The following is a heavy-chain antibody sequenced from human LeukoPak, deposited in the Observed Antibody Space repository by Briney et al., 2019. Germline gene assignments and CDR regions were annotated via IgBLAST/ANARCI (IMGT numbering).Heavy chain of an antibody. Sequence: ASVKVSCKASGYTFTSYYMHWVRQAPGQGLEWMGIINPSGGSTSYAQKFQGRVTMTGDTSTSTVYMELSSLRSEDTAVYYCARDLGRWLQKDNWFDPWGQGTLVTVSS. CDR1: GYTFTSYY. CDR2: INPSGGST. D-gene: IGHD5-24*01. V-gene: IGHV1-46*01. CDR3: ARDLGRWLQKDNWFDP. J-gene: IGHJ5*02.